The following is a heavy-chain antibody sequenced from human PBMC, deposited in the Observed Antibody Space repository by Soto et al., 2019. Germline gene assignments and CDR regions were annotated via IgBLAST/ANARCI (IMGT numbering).Heavy chain of an antibody. CDR3: ARAEAWNVIYWLDT. V-gene: IGHV1-8*01. CDR1: GYNFITYD. J-gene: IGHJ5*02. CDR2: VNAHSGQT. Sequence: QVQLVQSGAEVKKPGASVKVSCKASGYNFITYDINWVRQAPGQGLEWMGWVNAHSGQTEFAQKFQGRLTMTTNSSISTAYMELSSLRSEDTAIYYCARAEAWNVIYWLDTWGQGTLVTVAS. D-gene: IGHD1-1*01.